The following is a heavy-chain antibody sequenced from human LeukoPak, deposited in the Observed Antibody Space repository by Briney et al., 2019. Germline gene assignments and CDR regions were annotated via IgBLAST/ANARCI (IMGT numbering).Heavy chain of an antibody. CDR2: IRYDGSNK. CDR3: AKVYGSYNSFDYYYMDV. CDR1: GFTFSSYG. J-gene: IGHJ6*03. D-gene: IGHD1-26*01. V-gene: IGHV3-30*02. Sequence: PGGSLRLSCAASGFTFSSYGMHWVRQAPGKGLEWVAFIRYDGSNKYYADSVKGRFTISRDNSKNTLYLQMNSLRAEDTAVYYCAKVYGSYNSFDYYYMDVWGKGTTVTVSS.